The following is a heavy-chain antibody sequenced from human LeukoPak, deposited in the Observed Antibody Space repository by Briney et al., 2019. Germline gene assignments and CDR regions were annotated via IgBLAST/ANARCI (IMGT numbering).Heavy chain of an antibody. Sequence: PSETLSLTCTVSGGSISSYYWSWIRQPPGKGLEWIGYIYYSGSTNYNPSLKSRVTISVDTSKNQFSLKLSSVTAADTAVYYSARDRMKDGYNRGIDYWGQGTLVTVSS. CDR1: GGSISSYY. CDR2: IYYSGST. D-gene: IGHD5-24*01. J-gene: IGHJ4*02. CDR3: ARDRMKDGYNRGIDY. V-gene: IGHV4-59*01.